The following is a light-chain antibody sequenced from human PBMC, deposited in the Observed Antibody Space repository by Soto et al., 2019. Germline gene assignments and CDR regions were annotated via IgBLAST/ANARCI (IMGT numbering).Light chain of an antibody. CDR2: SAS. V-gene: IGKV1-6*01. J-gene: IGKJ1*01. CDR1: QGIRND. Sequence: AIPMAQSPSSLSASVLDGVTITSRASQGIRNDLDRYQQKRGKAPKLLLYSASTLQSGVQSRFSGSGSRTHFTLTISSLQPEDFATYYCQQSYSTPWAFGQGTKV. CDR3: QQSYSTPWA.